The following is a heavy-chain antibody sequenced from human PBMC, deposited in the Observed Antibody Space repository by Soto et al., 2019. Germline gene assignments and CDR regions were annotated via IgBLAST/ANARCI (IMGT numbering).Heavy chain of an antibody. D-gene: IGHD5-18*01. CDR1: GYTFYSHS. V-gene: IGHV1-18*01. Sequence: ASVKVSCKVSGYTFYSHSISWVRQAPGQGLEWMGRINADYGNTQYAQKFRGRVTMTTDTSTTTVYMELTNLRSDDTAVYYCARCIQGDYYYGTDVWGQGTTVTVSS. CDR3: ARCIQGDYYYGTDV. J-gene: IGHJ6*02. CDR2: INADYGNT.